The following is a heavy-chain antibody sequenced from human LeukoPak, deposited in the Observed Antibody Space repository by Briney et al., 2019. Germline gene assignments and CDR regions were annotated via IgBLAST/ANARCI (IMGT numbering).Heavy chain of an antibody. V-gene: IGHV3-48*01. J-gene: IGHJ6*03. CDR3: ARRPDYDYWSGLNYYYMDV. Sequence: GGSLRLSCAASGFTFSSYSMNWVRQAPGKGLEWVSYISSSSSTICYADSVKGRFTISRDNAKNSLYLQMNSLRAEDTAVYYCARRPDYDYWSGLNYYYMDVWGKGTTVTVSS. CDR2: ISSSSSTI. D-gene: IGHD3-3*01. CDR1: GFTFSSYS.